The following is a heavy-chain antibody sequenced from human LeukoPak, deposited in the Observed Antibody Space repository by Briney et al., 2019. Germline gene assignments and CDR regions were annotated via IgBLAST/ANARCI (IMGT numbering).Heavy chain of an antibody. V-gene: IGHV4-59*01. CDR3: ARVQKDYYDSGGYHSAAAFDI. Sequence: SDTLSLTCTVSGGSINNYYWSWIRQSPGKGLEWTGYIYYRGSSNYNPSLKSRITMSVDTSKNQFSLKLNSVTAADTAVYYCARVQKDYYDSGGYHSAAAFDIWGQGTMVTVSS. CDR2: IYYRGSS. J-gene: IGHJ3*02. D-gene: IGHD3-22*01. CDR1: GGSINNYY.